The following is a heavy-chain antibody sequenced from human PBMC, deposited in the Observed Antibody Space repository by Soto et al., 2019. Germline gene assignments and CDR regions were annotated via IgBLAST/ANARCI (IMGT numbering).Heavy chain of an antibody. J-gene: IGHJ4*02. CDR2: IYYSGST. CDR3: ASLTTVTSFDY. Sequence: SETLSLTCTVSGGSISSYYWSWIRQPPGKGLEWIGYIYYSGSTNYNPSLKSRVTISVDTSKNQFSLKLSSVTAAATAVYYCASLTTVTSFDYWGQGTLVTVSS. CDR1: GGSISSYY. D-gene: IGHD4-17*01. V-gene: IGHV4-59*08.